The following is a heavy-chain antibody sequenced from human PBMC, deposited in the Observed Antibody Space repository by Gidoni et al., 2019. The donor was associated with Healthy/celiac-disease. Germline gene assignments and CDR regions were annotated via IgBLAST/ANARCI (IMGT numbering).Heavy chain of an antibody. J-gene: IGHJ6*02. CDR2: ISGSGGST. D-gene: IGHD3-22*01. CDR1: GFTFSSYA. Sequence: EVQLLESGGGLVQPGGSLRLSCAASGFTFSSYARRWVRQAPGKGLEWVSAISGSGGSTYYADSVKGRFTISRDNSKNTLYLQMNSLRAEDTAVYYCAKPVVIGYYGMDVWGQGTTVTVSS. CDR3: AKPVVIGYYGMDV. V-gene: IGHV3-23*01.